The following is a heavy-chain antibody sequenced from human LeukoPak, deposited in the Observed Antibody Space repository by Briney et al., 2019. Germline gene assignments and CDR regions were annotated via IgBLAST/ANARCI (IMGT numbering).Heavy chain of an antibody. Sequence: PGGSLRLSCAASGFTFSIYSMNWVRQAPGKGLEWVSYISSSSSTIYYADSVKGRFTISRDNAKTSLFLQMNSLRAEDTAVYYCARRAGAYSHPYDYWGQGTLVTVSS. J-gene: IGHJ4*02. CDR2: ISSSSSTI. D-gene: IGHD4/OR15-4a*01. V-gene: IGHV3-48*01. CDR3: ARRAGAYSHPYDY. CDR1: GFTFSIYS.